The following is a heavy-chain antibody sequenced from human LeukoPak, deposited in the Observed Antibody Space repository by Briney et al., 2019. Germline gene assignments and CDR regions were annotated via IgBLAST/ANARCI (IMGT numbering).Heavy chain of an antibody. Sequence: SETLSLTCTVSGGSINSSSYYWGWIRQPPGKGLEWIGEINHSGSTNYNPSLKSRVTISVDTSKNQFSLKLSSVTAADTAVYYCASQGTGDRGDAFDIWGQGTMVTVSS. D-gene: IGHD7-27*01. CDR3: ASQGTGDRGDAFDI. CDR2: INHSGST. CDR1: GGSINSSSYY. J-gene: IGHJ3*02. V-gene: IGHV4-39*07.